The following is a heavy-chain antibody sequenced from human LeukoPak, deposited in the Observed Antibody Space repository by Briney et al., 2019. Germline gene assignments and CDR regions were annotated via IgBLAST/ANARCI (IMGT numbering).Heavy chain of an antibody. Sequence: GASVKVSCKASGYTFTSYGISWVRQAPGQGLEWMGWISAYNGNTNYAQKLQGRVTMTTDTSTSTAYMELRSLRSDDTAVYYCARDSRIFGVVTPYNWFDPWGQGTLVTVSS. CDR3: ARDSRIFGVVTPYNWFDP. V-gene: IGHV1-18*01. CDR1: GYTFTSYG. D-gene: IGHD3-3*01. J-gene: IGHJ5*02. CDR2: ISAYNGNT.